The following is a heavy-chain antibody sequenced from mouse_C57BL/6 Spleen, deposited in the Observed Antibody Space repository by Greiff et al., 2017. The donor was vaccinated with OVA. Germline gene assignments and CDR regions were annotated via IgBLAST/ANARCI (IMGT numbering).Heavy chain of an antibody. CDR3: ARREQGPYYFDY. CDR2: IYPRSGNT. D-gene: IGHD4-1*01. CDR1: GYTFTSYG. Sequence: VHLVQPGAELARPGASVKLSCKASGYTFTSYGISWVKQRTGQGLEWIGEIYPRSGNTYYNEKFKGKATLTADNSSSTAYMELRSLTSEDSAVYVFARREQGPYYFDYWGQGTTLTVSS. J-gene: IGHJ2*01. V-gene: IGHV1-81*01.